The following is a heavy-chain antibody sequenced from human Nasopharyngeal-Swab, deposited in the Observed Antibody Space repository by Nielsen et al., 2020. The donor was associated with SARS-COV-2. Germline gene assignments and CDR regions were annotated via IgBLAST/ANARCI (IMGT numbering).Heavy chain of an antibody. Sequence: ASVKVSCKASGYTFTSYAMNWVRQAARQGLEGRGWINTNTGNPTYAQGFTGRFVFSLDTSVSTAYLQISSLKAEDTAVYYCARDEKSQGIFGVVISGQWWFDPGGQGTLVTVSS. CDR2: INTNTGNP. D-gene: IGHD3-3*01. V-gene: IGHV7-4-1*02. CDR1: GYTFTSYA. CDR3: ARDEKSQGIFGVVISGQWWFDP. J-gene: IGHJ5*02.